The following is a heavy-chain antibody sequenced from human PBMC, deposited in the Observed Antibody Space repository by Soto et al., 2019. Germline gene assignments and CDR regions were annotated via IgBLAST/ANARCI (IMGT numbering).Heavy chain of an antibody. CDR1: GFTFSSYA. CDR2: ISGSGGST. D-gene: IGHD2-15*01. V-gene: IGHV3-23*01. J-gene: IGHJ4*02. CDR3: ANALNVVVVAATKSAY. Sequence: PGGSLRLSCAASGFTFSSYAMSWVRQAPGKGLEWVSAISGSGGSTYYADSVKGRFTISRDNSKNTLYLQMNSLRAEDTAVYYCANALNVVVVAATKSAYWGQGTLVTVSS.